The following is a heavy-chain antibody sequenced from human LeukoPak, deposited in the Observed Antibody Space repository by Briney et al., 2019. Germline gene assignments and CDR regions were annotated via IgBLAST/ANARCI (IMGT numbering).Heavy chain of an antibody. D-gene: IGHD5-12*01. CDR2: ISGSSRYI. CDR3: ARDHGYAFDY. V-gene: IGHV3-21*01. J-gene: IGHJ4*02. Sequence: GGSLRLSCAVSGFTFSAYSMNWVRQAPGKGLERLSSISGSSRYINYADSVKGRFTISRDDAKNSLYLQMNSLRDEDTAVYYCARDHGYAFDYWGQGTLVTVSS. CDR1: GFTFSAYS.